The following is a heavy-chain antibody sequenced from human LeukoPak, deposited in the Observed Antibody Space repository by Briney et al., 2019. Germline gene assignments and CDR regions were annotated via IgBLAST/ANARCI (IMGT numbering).Heavy chain of an antibody. V-gene: IGHV3-23*01. CDR2: ISGSGGST. CDR1: GFTFSSYA. Sequence: GGSLRLSCAASGFTFSSYAMSWVRQAPGKGLEWVSAISGSGGSTYYADSVKGRFTISRDNSKNTLYLKMNSLRVEDTAVYYCAREWQGGIAAAGTRIEGDYWGQGTLVAVSS. D-gene: IGHD6-13*01. CDR3: AREWQGGIAAAGTRIEGDY. J-gene: IGHJ4*02.